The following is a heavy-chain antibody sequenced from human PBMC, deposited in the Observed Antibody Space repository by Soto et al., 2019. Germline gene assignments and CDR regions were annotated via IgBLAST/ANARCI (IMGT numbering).Heavy chain of an antibody. V-gene: IGHV1-2*02. Sequence: ASVTVFGAASGFTFTGYYIHWVRQAPGQGLEWMGWINPDSGDTKYAQRFQGRVALTSDTSINTAYMDLSRLRPDDTAVFYCARGPQLWLPPSDYWGQGTQVTVSS. D-gene: IGHD5-18*01. CDR1: GFTFTGYY. CDR3: ARGPQLWLPPSDY. CDR2: INPDSGDT. J-gene: IGHJ4*02.